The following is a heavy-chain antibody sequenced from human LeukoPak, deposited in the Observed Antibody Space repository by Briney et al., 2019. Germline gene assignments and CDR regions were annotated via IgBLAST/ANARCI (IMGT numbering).Heavy chain of an antibody. Sequence: GGSLRLSCAASGFTFSSYWMSWVRQAPGKGLEWVANIKQDGSEKYYVDSVKGRFTISRDNAKNSLYLQMNSLRAEDTAVYYCARDSEQWLVKRFDPWGQGTLVTVSS. CDR1: GFTFSSYW. CDR3: ARDSEQWLVKRFDP. J-gene: IGHJ5*02. CDR2: IKQDGSEK. V-gene: IGHV3-7*01. D-gene: IGHD6-19*01.